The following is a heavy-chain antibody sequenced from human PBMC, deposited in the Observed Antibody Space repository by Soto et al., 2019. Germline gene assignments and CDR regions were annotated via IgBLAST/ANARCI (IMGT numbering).Heavy chain of an antibody. Sequence: PSETLSLTCPVSGGSISSSSYYWGWIRQPPGKGLEWIGSIYYSGSTYYNPSLKSRVTISVDTSKNQFSLKLSSVTAADTAVYYCASRETAGDYWGQGTLVTVSS. CDR3: ASRETAGDY. J-gene: IGHJ4*02. CDR1: GGSISSSSYY. V-gene: IGHV4-39*01. CDR2: IYYSGST.